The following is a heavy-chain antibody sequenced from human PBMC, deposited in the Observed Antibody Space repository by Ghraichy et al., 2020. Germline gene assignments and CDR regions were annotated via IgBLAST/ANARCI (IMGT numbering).Heavy chain of an antibody. D-gene: IGHD2-15*01. Sequence: LTCAVYGGSFSGYYWSWIRQPPGKGLEWIGEINHSGSTNYNPSLKSRVTISVDTSKNQFSLKLSSVTAADTAVYYCARKGGRYYYYYYMDVWGKGTTVTVSS. V-gene: IGHV4-34*01. CDR1: GGSFSGYY. J-gene: IGHJ6*03. CDR2: INHSGST. CDR3: ARKGGRYYYYYYMDV.